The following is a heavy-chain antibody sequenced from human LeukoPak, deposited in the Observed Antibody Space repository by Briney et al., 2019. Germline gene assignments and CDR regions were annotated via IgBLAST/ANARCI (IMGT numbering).Heavy chain of an antibody. V-gene: IGHV5-51*01. D-gene: IGHD2-15*01. CDR2: IYPADSDI. Sequence: GESLEISCKGSGYSINNYWIGWVRQMPGKGLEWMGIIYPADSDIRYNPSFQGQVTISADKSISTAYLQWSSLKASDTAMYYCARQEYCSGGSCYTWFDPWGQGTLVTVSS. J-gene: IGHJ5*02. CDR1: GYSINNYW. CDR3: ARQEYCSGGSCYTWFDP.